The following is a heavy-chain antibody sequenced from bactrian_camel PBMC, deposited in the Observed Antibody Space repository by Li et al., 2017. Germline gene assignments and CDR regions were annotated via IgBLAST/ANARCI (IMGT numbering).Heavy chain of an antibody. Sequence: HVQLVESGGGSVQVGGSLRLSCTASEYDYTHHCVGWYRQAPGKEREGVAAIWTGGGTTYYADSVSGRFAISQDNAKNTLTLQMNGLKSEDTAMYYCAAVRARSSSVCAALDGKPSAYIYFGQGTQVTVS. D-gene: IGHD1*01. J-gene: IGHJ4*01. V-gene: IGHV3S54*01. CDR1: EYDYTHHC. CDR2: IWTGGGTT.